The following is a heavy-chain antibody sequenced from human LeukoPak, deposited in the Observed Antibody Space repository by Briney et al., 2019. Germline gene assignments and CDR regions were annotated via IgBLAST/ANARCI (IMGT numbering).Heavy chain of an antibody. Sequence: PGGSLRLSCAASGVTVSSNYISWVRQAPGKGLEWVSVIYSDGRTYYTDPVKGRFTISRDNSKNTLYLQMNSLRAEDTAVYYCARSRAGSGSYFGAFDIWGQGTMVTVSS. D-gene: IGHD3-10*01. CDR2: IYSDGRT. V-gene: IGHV3-53*01. CDR1: GVTVSSNY. CDR3: ARSRAGSGSYFGAFDI. J-gene: IGHJ3*02.